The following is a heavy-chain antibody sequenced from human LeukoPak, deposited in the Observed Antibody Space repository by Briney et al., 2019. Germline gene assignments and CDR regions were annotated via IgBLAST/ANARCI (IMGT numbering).Heavy chain of an antibody. CDR3: AKGLTTLDY. Sequence: PGGSLRLSCAASGFTFSNFGMHWVRQAPGKGLEWVAFIRFDGTSKFYADSVKARFTISRDNSKNTLSLQMNSLRAEDTAVYYSAKGLTTLDYWGQGTLVTVSS. CDR1: GFTFSNFG. J-gene: IGHJ4*02. CDR2: IRFDGTSK. V-gene: IGHV3-30*02. D-gene: IGHD4-11*01.